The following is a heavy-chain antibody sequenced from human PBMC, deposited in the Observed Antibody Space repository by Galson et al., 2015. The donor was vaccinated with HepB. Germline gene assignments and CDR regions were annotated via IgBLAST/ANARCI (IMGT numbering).Heavy chain of an antibody. Sequence: SLRLSCASSGFTFSTSAMSWVRQAPGKGLALVSGINGGGDTTHYPDSVKGRFTISSDNSQNTLYLQMNSLRAEDTALYYCVRGVYDSSGYVLDYWGQGTLVTVSS. V-gene: IGHV3-23*01. CDR2: INGGGDTT. D-gene: IGHD3-22*01. CDR3: VRGVYDSSGYVLDY. CDR1: GFTFSTSA. J-gene: IGHJ4*02.